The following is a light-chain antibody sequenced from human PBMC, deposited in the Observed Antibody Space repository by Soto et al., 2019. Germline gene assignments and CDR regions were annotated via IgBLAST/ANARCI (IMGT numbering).Light chain of an antibody. J-gene: IGLJ3*02. Sequence: QSVLTQPPSVSGAPGQRVTISCTGRSSNIGAGYDVHWYQQLPGTAPKLLIYGNSNRPSGVPDRFSGSKSGTSASLDITGLRAEDEADYYCQSYDSSLSGWVFGGGTKLTVL. CDR3: QSYDSSLSGWV. CDR2: GNS. V-gene: IGLV1-40*01. CDR1: SSNIGAGYD.